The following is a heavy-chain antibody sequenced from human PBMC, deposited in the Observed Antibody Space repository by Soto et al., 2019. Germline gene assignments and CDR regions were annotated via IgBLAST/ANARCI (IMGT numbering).Heavy chain of an antibody. D-gene: IGHD3-22*01. V-gene: IGHV4-30-2*01. CDR2: IYHSGST. CDR3: VIFYDSSGCFDY. CDR1: GGSISSGGYS. J-gene: IGHJ4*02. Sequence: SETLSLTCAVSGGSISSGGYSWSWIRQPPGKRLEWIGYIYHSGSTYYIPSLKSRVTISVDRSKNQFSLKLSSVTAADTAVYYCVIFYDSSGCFDYWGQGTLVTVSS.